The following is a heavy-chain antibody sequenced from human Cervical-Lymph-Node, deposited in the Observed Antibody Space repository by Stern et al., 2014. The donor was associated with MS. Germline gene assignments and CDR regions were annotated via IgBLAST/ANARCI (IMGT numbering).Heavy chain of an antibody. J-gene: IGHJ4*02. V-gene: IGHV1-69*01. CDR1: GGTFSSYA. CDR3: ARGEKQWLSLWDY. D-gene: IGHD6-19*01. Sequence: VQLEESGAEVKKPGASVKVSCKASGGTFSSYAISWVRQAPGQGLEWMGGIIPIFGTANYAQTFQGRVTITADESTSTAYMELSSLRSEDTAVYYCARGEKQWLSLWDYWGQGTLVTVSS. CDR2: IIPIFGTA.